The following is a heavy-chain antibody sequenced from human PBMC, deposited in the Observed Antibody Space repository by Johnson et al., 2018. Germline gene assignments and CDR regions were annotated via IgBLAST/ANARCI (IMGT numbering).Heavy chain of an antibody. CDR2: INSDASHI. CDR3: APSPYGGYIDV. J-gene: IGHJ6*03. D-gene: IGHD2-8*01. Sequence: VQLVESGGGLVQPGGSLRLSCAASGFSFSTYWMHWVRQVPGKGLVWVSRINSDASHINYADSVKGRFTISRDNAKNTVYLQMSSLRDEDTAGYYCAPSPYGGYIDVWGNGTMVTVSS. V-gene: IGHV3-74*01. CDR1: GFSFSTYW.